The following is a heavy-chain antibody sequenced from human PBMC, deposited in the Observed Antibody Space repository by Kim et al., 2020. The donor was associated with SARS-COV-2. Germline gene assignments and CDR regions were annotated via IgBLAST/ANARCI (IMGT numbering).Heavy chain of an antibody. D-gene: IGHD3-10*01. Sequence: GGSLRLSCAASGFTFSSYSMNWVRQAPGKGLEWVSYISSSSSTIKYADSVKGRFTISRDNAKKSLFLQMNSLRDEDTAVYYCARDGGYYYGSGNDYWGQGTVVTVSS. CDR2: ISSSSSTI. J-gene: IGHJ4*02. CDR3: ARDGGYYYGSGNDY. CDR1: GFTFSSYS. V-gene: IGHV3-48*02.